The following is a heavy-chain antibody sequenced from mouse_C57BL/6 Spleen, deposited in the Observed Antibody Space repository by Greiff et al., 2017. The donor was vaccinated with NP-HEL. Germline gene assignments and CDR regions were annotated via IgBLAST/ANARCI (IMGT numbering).Heavy chain of an antibody. V-gene: IGHV5-12*01. Sequence: EVQLVESGGGLVQPGGSLKLSCAASGFTFSDYYMYWVRQTPEKRLEWVAYISNGGGSTYYPDTVKGRFTISRDNAKNTLYLQMSRLKSEDTAMYYCASYSNYGYYAMDYWGQGTSVTVSS. CDR1: GFTFSDYY. CDR3: ASYSNYGYYAMDY. D-gene: IGHD2-5*01. CDR2: ISNGGGST. J-gene: IGHJ4*01.